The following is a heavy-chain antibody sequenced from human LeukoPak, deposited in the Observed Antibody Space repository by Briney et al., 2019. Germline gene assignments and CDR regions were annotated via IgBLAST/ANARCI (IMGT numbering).Heavy chain of an antibody. Sequence: GGSLRLSCAASGFTFSSYLMSWVRQAPGKGLEWVANINQDGSEKYYVDSVKGRFTISRDNAKNSLYLQMNSLRAEDTAVYYCARGVGDYAILAYWGQGTLVTLSS. CDR1: GFTFSSYL. CDR3: ARGVGDYAILAY. V-gene: IGHV3-7*01. D-gene: IGHD4-17*01. CDR2: INQDGSEK. J-gene: IGHJ4*02.